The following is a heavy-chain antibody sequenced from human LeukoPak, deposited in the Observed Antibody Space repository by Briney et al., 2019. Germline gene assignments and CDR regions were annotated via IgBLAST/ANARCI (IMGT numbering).Heavy chain of an antibody. CDR3: ARGGRGSAAVVAPRSFDI. J-gene: IGHJ3*02. Sequence: GGSLRLSCAASGFTVSSIHMVWVRQAPGKGLEWVSVTYTGGNSYYADSVKGRFIISRDVSKNTLYLQMNSLRAEDSALYYCARGGRGSAAVVAPRSFDIWGQGTMVTVSS. D-gene: IGHD3-22*01. CDR2: TYTGGNS. CDR1: GFTVSSIH. V-gene: IGHV3-53*01.